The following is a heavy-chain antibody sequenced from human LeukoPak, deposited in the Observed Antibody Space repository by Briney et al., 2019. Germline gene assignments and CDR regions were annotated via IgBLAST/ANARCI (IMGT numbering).Heavy chain of an antibody. CDR1: GFTFSSYS. J-gene: IGHJ3*02. Sequence: PGGSLRLSCAASGFTFSSYSMSWVRQAPGKGLEWVSSISTSTSYIFYADSVKGRFTISRDNARNSLYLQMNSLRAEDTAVYYCARGGLLLSDAFDIWGQGTMVTVSS. V-gene: IGHV3-21*01. CDR3: ARGGLLLSDAFDI. CDR2: ISTSTSYI. D-gene: IGHD2/OR15-2a*01.